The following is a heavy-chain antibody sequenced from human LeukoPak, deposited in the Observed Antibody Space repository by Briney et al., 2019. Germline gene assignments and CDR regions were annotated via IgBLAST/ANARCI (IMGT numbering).Heavy chain of an antibody. D-gene: IGHD7-27*01. CDR3: ARGPNWGSSDY. J-gene: IGHJ4*02. CDR1: GYTFTSYD. CDR2: MNPNSGGT. V-gene: IGHV1-2*02. Sequence: ASVKVSCKASGYTFTSYDMNWVRQATGQGLEWMGWMNPNSGGTNYAQKFQGRVTMTRDTSISTAYMELSRLRSDDTAVYYCARGPNWGSSDYWGQGTLVTVSS.